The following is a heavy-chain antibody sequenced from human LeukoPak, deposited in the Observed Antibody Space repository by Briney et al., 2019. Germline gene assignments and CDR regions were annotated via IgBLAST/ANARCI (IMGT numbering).Heavy chain of an antibody. D-gene: IGHD6-25*01. CDR1: GFTFSTFA. J-gene: IGHJ4*02. CDR2: ISYDGSGQ. CDR3: ARDRRRLFDY. V-gene: IGHV3-30-3*01. Sequence: GGSLRLSCAASGFTFSTFAIHWVRQAPGKGLEWVAVISYDGSGQYYADSVKGRFTISRDNSKNTLYLQMNSLRAGDTAVYYCARDRRRLFDYWGQGTLVTVSS.